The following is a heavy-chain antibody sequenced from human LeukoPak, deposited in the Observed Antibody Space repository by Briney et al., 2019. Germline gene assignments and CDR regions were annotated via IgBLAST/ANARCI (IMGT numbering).Heavy chain of an antibody. Sequence: ASVKVSCKASGYTFTSDAMHWVRQAPGQRLEWMGWINAGNGNTKYSQKFQGRVTITRDTSASTAYMELSSLRSEDTAAYYCARVEADCSSTSCAFDYWGQGTLVTASS. CDR3: ARVEADCSSTSCAFDY. J-gene: IGHJ4*02. CDR2: INAGNGNT. CDR1: GYTFTSDA. D-gene: IGHD2-2*01. V-gene: IGHV1-3*01.